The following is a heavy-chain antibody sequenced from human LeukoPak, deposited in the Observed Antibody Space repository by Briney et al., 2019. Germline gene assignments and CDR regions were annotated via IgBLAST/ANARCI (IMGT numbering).Heavy chain of an antibody. CDR2: ISHDGSNN. CDR3: ARKRGAVAGRDYFDY. V-gene: IGHV3-30*03. D-gene: IGHD6-19*01. J-gene: IGHJ4*02. CDR1: GFTFSTYG. Sequence: PGRSLRLSCAASGFTFSTYGMHWVRQAPGKGLEWVAVISHDGSNNYSADSVKGRFTISRDNSKNTLYLQMSSLRAEDTAVYYCARKRGAVAGRDYFDYWGQGTLVTVSS.